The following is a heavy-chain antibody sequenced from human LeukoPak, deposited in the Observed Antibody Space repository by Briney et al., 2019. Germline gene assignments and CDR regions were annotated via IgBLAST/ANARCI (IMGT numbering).Heavy chain of an antibody. CDR2: IKQDGSEK. V-gene: IGHV3-7*01. CDR1: GFTFSSYW. J-gene: IGHJ4*02. D-gene: IGHD3-10*01. Sequence: GGSLRLSCAAPGFTFSSYWMSWVRQAPGKGLEWVANIKQDGSEKYYVDSVKGRFTISRDNAKNSLYLQMNSLRAEDTAVYYCASLYYYAPFDYWGQGTLVTVSS. CDR3: ASLYYYAPFDY.